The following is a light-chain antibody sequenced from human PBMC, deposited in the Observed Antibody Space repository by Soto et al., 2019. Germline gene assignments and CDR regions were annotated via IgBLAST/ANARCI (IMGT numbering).Light chain of an antibody. CDR2: AAS. Sequence: DIQMTQSPSSLSASVGDRVTITCRVSQGISNFLAWYQQKPGKVPKLLIYAASTLQSGVPSRFSGTGSGTDFTLTISSLQPDDVATYYCQKYNSAPRTFGQGTKVEIK. J-gene: IGKJ1*01. CDR1: QGISNF. CDR3: QKYNSAPRT. V-gene: IGKV1-27*01.